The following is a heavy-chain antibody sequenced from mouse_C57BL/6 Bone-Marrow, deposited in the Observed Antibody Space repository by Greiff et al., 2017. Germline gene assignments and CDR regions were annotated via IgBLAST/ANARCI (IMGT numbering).Heavy chain of an antibody. CDR2: ISDGGSYT. CDR3: ARASIYYYGSSPYYYAMDY. CDR1: GFTFSSYA. Sequence: EVQLVESGGGLVKPGGSLKLSCAASGFTFSSYAMSWVRQTPEKRLEWVATISDGGSYTYYPDNVKGRFTISRDNAKNNLYLQMSHLKSEDTAMYYCARASIYYYGSSPYYYAMDYWGQGTSVTVSS. V-gene: IGHV5-4*01. D-gene: IGHD1-1*01. J-gene: IGHJ4*01.